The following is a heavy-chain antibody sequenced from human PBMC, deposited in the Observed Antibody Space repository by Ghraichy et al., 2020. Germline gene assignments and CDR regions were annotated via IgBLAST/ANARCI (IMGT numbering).Heavy chain of an antibody. D-gene: IGHD4-11*01. V-gene: IGHV3-11*01. Sequence: GGSLRLSCAASGFTFSDYYMSWIRQAPGKGLEWVSYISSSGSTIYYADSVKGRFTISRDNAKNSLYLQMNSLRAEDTAVYYCAREVSPYYYYYMDVWGKGTTVTVSS. CDR3: AREVSPYYYYYMDV. CDR1: GFTFSDYY. J-gene: IGHJ6*03. CDR2: ISSSGSTI.